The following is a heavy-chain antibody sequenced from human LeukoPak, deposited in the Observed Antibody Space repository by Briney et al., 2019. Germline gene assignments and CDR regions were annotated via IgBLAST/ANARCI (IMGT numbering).Heavy chain of an antibody. Sequence: GGSLRLSCAASGFTFDQFAVHWVRQGPGKGLEWVSGISWNSASIEYADPVKGRFSISRDNAKNSLYLQMNSLRAEDTALYYCVKGPFGGFGDLFDYWGQGTLVTVSS. CDR2: ISWNSASI. D-gene: IGHD3-10*01. J-gene: IGHJ4*02. CDR3: VKGPFGGFGDLFDY. CDR1: GFTFDQFA. V-gene: IGHV3-9*01.